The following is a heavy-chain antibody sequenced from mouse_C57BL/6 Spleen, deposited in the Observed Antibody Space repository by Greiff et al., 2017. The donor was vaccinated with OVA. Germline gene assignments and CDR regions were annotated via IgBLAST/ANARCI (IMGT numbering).Heavy chain of an antibody. J-gene: IGHJ4*01. V-gene: IGHV8-12*01. CDR3: ARRADYEGAMDY. CDR2: IYWDVDN. Sequence: QVTLKVSGPGILQSSQTLSLTCSFSGFSLSTSGMGVSWIRQPSGKGLEWLAHIYWDVDNRYNPSPKSRPTISKNTSRNQVFLKITSVDTANTATYYSARRADYEGAMDYWGQGTSVTVSS. D-gene: IGHD1-1*01. CDR1: GFSLSTSGMG.